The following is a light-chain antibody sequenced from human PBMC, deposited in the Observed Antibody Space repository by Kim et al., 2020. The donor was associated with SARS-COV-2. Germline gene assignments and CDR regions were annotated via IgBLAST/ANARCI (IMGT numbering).Light chain of an antibody. CDR1: QSIGTN. CDR3: HQYKNWPPWT. CDR2: GAS. V-gene: IGKV3-15*01. Sequence: APGERATLSCCASQSIGTNLAWYQQKAGHAPRLLIYGASTRATGIPARFSGSGSGTEFTLTISSLQSDDSAVYYCHQYKNWPPWTFGQGTKVDIK. J-gene: IGKJ1*01.